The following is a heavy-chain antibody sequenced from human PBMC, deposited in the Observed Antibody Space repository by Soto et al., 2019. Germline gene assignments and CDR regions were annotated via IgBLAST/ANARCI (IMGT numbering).Heavy chain of an antibody. D-gene: IGHD6-19*01. V-gene: IGHV4-4*02. CDR3: ARAIAVAASGIGY. CDR2: IYHSGST. Sequence: PSETLSLTCAVSGGSISSSNWWSWVRQPPGKGLEWIGEIYHSGSTNYNPSLKSRVTISVDKSKNQFSLKLSSVTAADTAVYYCARAIAVAASGIGYWGQGTLVTVSS. J-gene: IGHJ4*02. CDR1: GGSISSSNW.